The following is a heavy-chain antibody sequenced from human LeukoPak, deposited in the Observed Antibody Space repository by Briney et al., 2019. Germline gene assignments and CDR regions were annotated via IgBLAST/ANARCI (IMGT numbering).Heavy chain of an antibody. CDR3: TRDQDRAFDI. CDR1: GFTFSTYG. V-gene: IGHV3-33*01. J-gene: IGHJ3*02. Sequence: GGSLRLSCTTSGFTFSTYGMHWVRQAPGKGLEWVAVIWYDGTNRYYADSVKGRFTISRDNSKNTLYLQMNSMRAEDTAVYYCTRDQDRAFDIWGQGTMVTVSS. CDR2: IWYDGTNR.